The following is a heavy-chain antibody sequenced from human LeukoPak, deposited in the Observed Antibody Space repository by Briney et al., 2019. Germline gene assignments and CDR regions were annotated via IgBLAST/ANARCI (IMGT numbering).Heavy chain of an antibody. D-gene: IGHD1-26*01. CDR2: ISSDGRKP. CDR1: GFTFNNYA. Sequence: GGSLRLSCEASGFTFNNYAMQWVRKAPGRGLEWVAVISSDGRKPYYADAVKGLFTISRDNSKNTVYMQMNGLRAEDTAMYYCARDFGYASGTYMVYWGQGTLVTVSS. CDR3: ARDFGYASGTYMVY. V-gene: IGHV3-30*04. J-gene: IGHJ4*02.